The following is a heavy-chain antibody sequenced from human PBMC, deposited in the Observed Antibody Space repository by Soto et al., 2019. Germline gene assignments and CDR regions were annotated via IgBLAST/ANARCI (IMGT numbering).Heavy chain of an antibody. D-gene: IGHD6-19*01. V-gene: IGHV3-11*01. J-gene: IGHJ4*02. CDR1: GFTFSAYY. CDR3: ARDRGAVVGQYFDY. CDR2: ISSSGDTG. Sequence: QVQLVESGGGLVKPGGSLRLSCAASGFTFSAYYMSWIRQAPGKGLEWISYISSSGDTGNYADSVKGRFTVSRDNAKNSLYMQRNSLRAEDTAVYYCARDRGAVVGQYFDYWGQGTLGTVSS.